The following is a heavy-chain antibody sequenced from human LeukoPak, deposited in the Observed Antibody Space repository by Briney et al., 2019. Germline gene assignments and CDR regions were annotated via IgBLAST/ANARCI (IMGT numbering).Heavy chain of an antibody. J-gene: IGHJ4*02. Sequence: GASVKVSCKASGYTFTSYAMHWVRQAPGQRLEWMGWINAGNGNTKYSQKFQGRVTITRDTSASTAYMELSSLRSEDTAVYYCAGYAALGATAIFDYWGQGTLVTVSS. D-gene: IGHD1-26*01. V-gene: IGHV1-3*01. CDR2: INAGNGNT. CDR3: AGYAALGATAIFDY. CDR1: GYTFTSYA.